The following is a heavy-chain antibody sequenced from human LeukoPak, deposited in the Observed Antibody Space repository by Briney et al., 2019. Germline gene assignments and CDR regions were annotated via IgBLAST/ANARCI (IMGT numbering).Heavy chain of an antibody. J-gene: IGHJ4*02. V-gene: IGHV1-69*04. CDR1: GGTFSSYA. CDR3: ARDLPSTRVVGATPIFDY. CDR2: IIPILGIA. D-gene: IGHD1-26*01. Sequence: SVKVSCKASGGTFSSYAISWVRQAPGQGLEWMGRIIPILGIANYAQKFQGRATITADKSTSTVYMELSSLRSEDTAVYYCARDLPSTRVVGATPIFDYWGQGTLVTVSS.